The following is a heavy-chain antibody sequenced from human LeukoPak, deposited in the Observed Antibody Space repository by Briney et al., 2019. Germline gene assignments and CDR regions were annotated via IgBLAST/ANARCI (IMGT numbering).Heavy chain of an antibody. D-gene: IGHD1-26*01. CDR1: GFTFSSYG. CDR2: ISYDGSNK. CDR3: AKDRRWAQYYFDY. V-gene: IGHV3-30*18. Sequence: GGSLRLSRAASGFTFSSYGMHWVRQAPGKGLEWVAVISYDGSNKYYADSVKGRFTISRDSSKNTLYLQMNSLRAEDTAVYYCAKDRRWAQYYFDYWGQGTLVTVSS. J-gene: IGHJ4*02.